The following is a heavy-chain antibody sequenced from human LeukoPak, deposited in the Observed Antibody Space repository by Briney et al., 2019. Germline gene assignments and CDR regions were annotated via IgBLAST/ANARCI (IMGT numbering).Heavy chain of an antibody. V-gene: IGHV4-39*07. J-gene: IGHJ4*02. CDR1: GGSISSSSYY. CDR3: AGRRRSNQDYFDY. CDR2: IYYSGST. D-gene: IGHD1-14*01. Sequence: SETLSLTCTVSGGSISSSSYYWGWIRQPPGKGLEWIGSIYYSGSTNYNPSLKSRVTISVDTSKNQFSLKLSSVTAADTAVYYCAGRRRSNQDYFDYWGQGTLVTVSS.